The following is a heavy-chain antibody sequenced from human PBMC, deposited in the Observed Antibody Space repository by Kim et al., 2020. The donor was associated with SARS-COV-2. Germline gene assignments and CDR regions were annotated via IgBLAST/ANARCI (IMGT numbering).Heavy chain of an antibody. CDR1: GFTFSNAW. J-gene: IGHJ4*02. D-gene: IGHD2-15*01. V-gene: IGHV3-15*01. CDR3: TTGPVVVVVATPVSRY. CDR2: IKSKTDGGTT. Sequence: GGSLRLSCAASGFTFSNAWMTWVRQAPGKGLEWVGRIKSKTDGGTTDYAAPVKGRFTISRDDSKNTLYLQMNSLKTEDTAVYYCTTGPVVVVVATPVSRYWGQGTLVTVSS.